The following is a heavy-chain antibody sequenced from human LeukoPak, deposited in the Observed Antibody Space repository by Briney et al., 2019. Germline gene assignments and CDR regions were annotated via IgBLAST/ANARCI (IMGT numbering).Heavy chain of an antibody. J-gene: IGHJ4*02. CDR1: GGSISSGGYS. Sequence: PSQTLSLTCAVSGGSISSGGYSWSWIRQPPGKGLEWIGYIYHSGSTYYNPSLKSRVTISVDTSKNQFSLKLSSVTAADTAVYYCARGIAAAGPQDYWGQGTLVTVSS. V-gene: IGHV4-30-2*01. CDR3: ARGIAAAGPQDY. CDR2: IYHSGST. D-gene: IGHD6-13*01.